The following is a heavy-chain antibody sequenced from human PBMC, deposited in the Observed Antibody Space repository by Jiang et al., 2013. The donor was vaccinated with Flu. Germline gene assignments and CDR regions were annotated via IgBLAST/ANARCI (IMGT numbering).Heavy chain of an antibody. V-gene: IGHV4-30-2*01. J-gene: IGHJ5*02. Sequence: GPGLVKPSQTLSLTCAVSGASISSGDLSWTWIRQPPGRALEWIGYIYHSGYTYYNPSLGSRVTISEDRSRNLISLQLTSVTAADTAVYLCARLNIEHCDRGVCSWFDPWGRGTLVTVSS. D-gene: IGHD2-21*02. CDR3: ARLNIEHCDRGVCSWFDP. CDR2: IYHSGYT. CDR1: GASISSGDLS.